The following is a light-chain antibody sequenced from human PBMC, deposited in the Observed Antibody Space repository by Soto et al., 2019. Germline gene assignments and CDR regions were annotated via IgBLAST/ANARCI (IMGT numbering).Light chain of an antibody. CDR3: CSYAGNYPYV. J-gene: IGLJ1*01. Sequence: QSALTQPRSVSGSPEQSVTISCTGTSSDVGGYNYVSWYQQHPGKAPKLMIYDVTKRPSGVPDRFSGSKSGNTASLTISGLQAEDEADYYCCSYAGNYPYVFGTGTKVTVL. CDR2: DVT. CDR1: SSDVGGYNY. V-gene: IGLV2-11*01.